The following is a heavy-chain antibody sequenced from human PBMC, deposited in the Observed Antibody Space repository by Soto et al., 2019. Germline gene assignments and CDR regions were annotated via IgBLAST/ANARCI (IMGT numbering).Heavy chain of an antibody. Sequence: SETLSLTCTVSGGSISSYYWSWIRQPPGKGLEWIGYIYYSGSTNYNPSLKSRVTISVDTSKNQFSLKLSSVTAADTAVYYCASQPGRPYYYMXVWGKGTTLTVSS. J-gene: IGHJ6*03. CDR3: ASQPGRPYYYMXV. CDR1: GGSISSYY. D-gene: IGHD6-6*01. V-gene: IGHV4-59*08. CDR2: IYYSGST.